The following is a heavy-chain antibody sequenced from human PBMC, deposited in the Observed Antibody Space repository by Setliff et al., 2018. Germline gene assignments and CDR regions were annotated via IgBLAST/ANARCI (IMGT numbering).Heavy chain of an antibody. V-gene: IGHV4-59*08. CDR3: GRSYYDSSGYSLMLFDI. J-gene: IGHJ3*02. Sequence: SETLSLTCTVSGGSVRGYYWSWIRQPPGKGLEWIGYMYYSGSTNYNPSLKSRVTISVDTSKNQFSLKLSSVTAADTAVYYCGRSYYDSSGYSLMLFDIWGQGTKVTVSS. CDR2: MYYSGST. D-gene: IGHD3-22*01. CDR1: GGSVRGYY.